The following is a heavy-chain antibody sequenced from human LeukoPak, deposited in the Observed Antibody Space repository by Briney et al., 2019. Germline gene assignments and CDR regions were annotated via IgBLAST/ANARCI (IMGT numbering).Heavy chain of an antibody. V-gene: IGHV3-11*01. CDR2: ISSVGSST. J-gene: IGHJ4*02. D-gene: IGHD3-10*01. Sequence: GGSLRLSCAASGFTFSGDYMSWIRQAPGKGLEWVSYISSVGSSTVYADSVKGRFTISRDNTKSSLFLQMNSLRAEDTAVYYCARARGAGPGAHFDYWGQGTPVIVSS. CDR3: ARARGAGPGAHFDY. CDR1: GFTFSGDY.